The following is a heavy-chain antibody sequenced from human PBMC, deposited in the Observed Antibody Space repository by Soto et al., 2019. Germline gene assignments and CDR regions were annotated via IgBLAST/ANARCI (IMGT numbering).Heavy chain of an antibody. Sequence: GGSLRLSCAASGFNFRYYAMTWVRQAPGKGLEWVSSINDNGDSTHCADSVKGRFTISRDNSKNTLYLQMNSLTAEDTAVYFCAKASNSSPWFDSWLESWGQGTLVTVSS. V-gene: IGHV3-23*01. CDR2: INDNGDST. CDR3: AKASNSSPWFDSWLES. CDR1: GFNFRYYA. J-gene: IGHJ5*01. D-gene: IGHD6-6*01.